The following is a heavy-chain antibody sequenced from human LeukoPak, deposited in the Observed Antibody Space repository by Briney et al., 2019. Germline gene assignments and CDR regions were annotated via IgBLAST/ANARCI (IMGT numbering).Heavy chain of an antibody. D-gene: IGHD1-26*01. CDR2: LSGSGDTT. V-gene: IGHV3-23*01. CDR3: AKGGSIVGPLNHLDY. J-gene: IGHJ4*02. CDR1: GFTFSNYA. Sequence: GALRLSCAASGFTFSNYAMSWVRQAPGKGLEWISSLSGSGDTTYYADSVKGRFTISRDNSKNTLYLQMNSLRAEDTAVYYCAKGGSIVGPLNHLDYWGQGTLVTVSS.